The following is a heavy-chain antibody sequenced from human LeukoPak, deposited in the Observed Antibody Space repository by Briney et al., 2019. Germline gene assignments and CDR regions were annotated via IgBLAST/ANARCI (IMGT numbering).Heavy chain of an antibody. CDR1: GYTFSDYY. Sequence: ASVKVSCKASGYTFSDYYMHWVRQAPGQGLEWMGWINPNSGGTNYAQKFQGRVTMTRDTSISTAYMELSRLRSDDTAVYYCARDTKPTGQLSIWFGELGNDYWGQGTLVTVSS. D-gene: IGHD3-10*01. CDR2: INPNSGGT. J-gene: IGHJ4*02. V-gene: IGHV1-2*02. CDR3: ARDTKPTGQLSIWFGELGNDY.